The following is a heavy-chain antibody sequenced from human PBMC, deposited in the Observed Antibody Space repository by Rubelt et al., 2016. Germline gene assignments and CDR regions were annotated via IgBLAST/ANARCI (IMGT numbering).Heavy chain of an antibody. J-gene: IGHJ5*02. V-gene: IGHV1-2*02. CDR1: GYTFTGYY. Sequence: QVQLVQSGAEVKKPGASVKVSCKASGYTFTGYYMHWVRQAPGQGLEWMGWINPNSGCTNYAQKFQGRVTMTRDTSFSTAYMALSRLRSYDTAVYYCARELSITSFDAWGQGTLVTVSP. D-gene: IGHD3-10*01. CDR2: INPNSGCT. CDR3: ARELSITSFDA.